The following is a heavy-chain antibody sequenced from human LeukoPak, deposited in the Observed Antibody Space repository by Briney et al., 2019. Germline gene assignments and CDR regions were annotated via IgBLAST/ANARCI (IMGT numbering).Heavy chain of an antibody. CDR3: ARVRSSSWYEAYYFDY. V-gene: IGHV1-2*02. CDR1: GYTFTGYY. J-gene: IGHJ4*02. Sequence: ASVKVSCKASGYTFTGYYMHWVRQAPGQGLEWMGWISPNSGGTNYAQKFQGRVTMTRDTSISTAYMELSRLRSDDTAVYYCARVRSSSWYEAYYFDYWGQGTLVTVSS. D-gene: IGHD6-13*01. CDR2: ISPNSGGT.